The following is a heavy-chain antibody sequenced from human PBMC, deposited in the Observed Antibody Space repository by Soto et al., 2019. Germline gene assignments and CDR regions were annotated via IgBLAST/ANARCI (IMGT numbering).Heavy chain of an antibody. J-gene: IGHJ6*02. Sequence: QVHLVESGGGVVQPGRSLRLSCAASEFTFNNYVIHWVRQAPGKGLEWVASILYDGSKKWYADSVKGRFTISRDDSENTLVLQMNSLRAEDTAVYYCAREVRRTGGLDVWGQGTTVTVSS. CDR2: ILYDGSKK. CDR1: EFTFNNYV. CDR3: AREVRRTGGLDV. V-gene: IGHV3-30-3*01.